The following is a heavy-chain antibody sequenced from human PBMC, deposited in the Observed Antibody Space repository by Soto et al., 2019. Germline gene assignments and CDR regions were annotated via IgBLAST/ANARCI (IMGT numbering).Heavy chain of an antibody. V-gene: IGHV4-39*01. J-gene: IGHJ6*03. CDR1: GGSISSSSYY. D-gene: IGHD3-9*01. CDR2: IYYSGST. CDR3: AGFLFDWSTRGYYYYYMDV. Sequence: PSETLSLTCTVSGGSISSSSYYWGWIRQPPGKGLEWIGSIYYSGSTYYNPSLKSRVTISVDTSKNQFSPKLSSVTAADTAVYYCAGFLFDWSTRGYYYYYMDVWGKGTTVTVSS.